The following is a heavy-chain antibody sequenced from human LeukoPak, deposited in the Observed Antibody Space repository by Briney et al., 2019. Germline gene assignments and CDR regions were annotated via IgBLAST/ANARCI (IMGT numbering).Heavy chain of an antibody. CDR2: INHSGST. J-gene: IGHJ4*02. V-gene: IGHV4-34*01. CDR3: AREPSIAAARFDY. D-gene: IGHD6-13*01. CDR1: GGSISSYY. Sequence: PSETLSLTCTVSGGSISSYYWSWIRQPPGKGLEWIGEINHSGSTNYNPSLKSRVTISVDTSKNQFSLKLSSVTAADTAVYYCAREPSIAAARFDYWGQGTLVTVSS.